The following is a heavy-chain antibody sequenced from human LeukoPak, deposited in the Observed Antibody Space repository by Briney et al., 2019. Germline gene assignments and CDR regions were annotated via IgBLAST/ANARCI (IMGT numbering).Heavy chain of an antibody. CDR2: ISGGGGST. J-gene: IGHJ4*02. CDR1: GFTFSIYA. CDR3: AKVLDKNGVDY. Sequence: PGGSLRLSCAASGFTFSIYAMSWVRQAPGKGLEWVSAISGGGGSTYYTDSVKGRFTISRDNSKNTLYLQMNSLRAEDTAVYYCAKVLDKNGVDYWGQGTLVTVSS. D-gene: IGHD2-8*01. V-gene: IGHV3-23*01.